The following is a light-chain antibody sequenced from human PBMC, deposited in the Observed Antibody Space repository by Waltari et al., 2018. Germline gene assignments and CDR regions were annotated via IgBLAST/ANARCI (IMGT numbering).Light chain of an antibody. Sequence: DIVMTQSPDSLAVSLGERATINCKSSQSLLYSSNNKNYLAWYQQKPGQPPKLLIYWASTRESGVPDRFSGSGSGTDFTLTISSLQAEDVAVYYCQQYYSTPFTFGHGTKVDIK. J-gene: IGKJ3*01. CDR1: QSLLYSSNNKNY. V-gene: IGKV4-1*01. CDR3: QQYYSTPFT. CDR2: WAS.